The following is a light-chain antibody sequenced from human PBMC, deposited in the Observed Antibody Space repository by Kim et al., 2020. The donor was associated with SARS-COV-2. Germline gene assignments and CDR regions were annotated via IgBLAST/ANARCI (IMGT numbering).Light chain of an antibody. CDR2: YDT. J-gene: IGLJ2*01. CDR3: QVWDTSADHVV. CDR1: NIGRKS. V-gene: IGLV3-21*04. Sequence: SYELTQPPSVSVAPGKTAGITCGGDNIGRKSVHWYQQKPGQAPVLVIYYDTDRPSGIPERFSGSNSGTTATLTISRVEAGDDADYYCQVWDTSADHVVFGGGTQLTVL.